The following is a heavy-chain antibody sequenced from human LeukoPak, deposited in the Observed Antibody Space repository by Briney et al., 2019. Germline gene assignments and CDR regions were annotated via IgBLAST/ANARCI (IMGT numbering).Heavy chain of an antibody. Sequence: GGSLRLSCAASGFTFSSYAMHWVRQAPGKGLEWVAVISYDGSNKYYADSVKGRFTISRDNSKNTLYLQMNSLRAEDTAVYYCAKGVSGSYYKGFDYWGQGTLVTVSS. CDR1: GFTFSSYA. V-gene: IGHV3-30-3*01. J-gene: IGHJ4*02. CDR2: ISYDGSNK. CDR3: AKGVSGSYYKGFDY. D-gene: IGHD3-10*01.